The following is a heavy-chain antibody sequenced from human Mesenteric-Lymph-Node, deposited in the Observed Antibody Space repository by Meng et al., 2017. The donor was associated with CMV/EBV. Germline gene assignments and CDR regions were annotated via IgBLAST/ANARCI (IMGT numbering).Heavy chain of an antibody. J-gene: IGHJ1*01. V-gene: IGHV3-30*02. CDR2: VRPDESQQ. CDR3: AKGGSSISYFQH. D-gene: IGHD6-13*01. CDR1: GFSFNTYY. Sequence: GGSLRLSCAASGFSFNTYYMAWVRQAPGKGLEWVAFVRPDESQQFYADSLKGRFAISRDNSKNTLYLQMNSLRAEDTAVYYCAKGGSSISYFQHWGQGTLVTVSS.